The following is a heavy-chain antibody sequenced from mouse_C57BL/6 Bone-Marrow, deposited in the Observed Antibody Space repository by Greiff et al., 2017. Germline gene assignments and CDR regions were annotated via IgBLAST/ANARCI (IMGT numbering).Heavy chain of an antibody. V-gene: IGHV14-4*01. CDR2: IDPENGDT. J-gene: IGHJ4*01. CDR3: TTVHYYGIYYYAMDY. CDR1: GFNIKDDY. D-gene: IGHD1-2*01. Sequence: VQLQQSGAELVRPGASVKLSCTASGFNIKDDYMHWVKQRPEQGLEWIGWIDPENGDTEYASKFQGKATITADTSSNTAYLQLSSLTSEDTAVYYCTTVHYYGIYYYAMDYWGQGTSVTVSS.